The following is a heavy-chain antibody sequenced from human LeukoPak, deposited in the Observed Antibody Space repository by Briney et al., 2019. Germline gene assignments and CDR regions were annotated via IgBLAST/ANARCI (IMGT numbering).Heavy chain of an antibody. CDR1: GFTFNNYG. CDR2: IRYDGRNK. D-gene: IGHD3-9*01. Sequence: GGSLRLSCAASGFTFNNYGMHWVRQAPGKGLEWVAFIRYDGRNKYYADSVKGRFTISRDNSKNTLYLQMNSLRAEDTAVYYCAKGPKRYNILTGYFVIKTAFDIWGQGTMVTVSS. CDR3: AKGPKRYNILTGYFVIKTAFDI. V-gene: IGHV3-30*02. J-gene: IGHJ3*02.